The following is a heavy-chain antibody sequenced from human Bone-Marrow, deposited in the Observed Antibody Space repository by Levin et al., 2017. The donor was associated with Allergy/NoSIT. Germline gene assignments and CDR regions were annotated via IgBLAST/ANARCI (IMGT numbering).Heavy chain of an antibody. Sequence: ASETLSLTCAVSGGSISSGGYSWSWIRQPPGKGLEWIGYIYHSGSTYYNPSLKSRVTISVDRSKNQFSLKLSSVTAADTAVYYCARGQDIVVVPAARRLDWFDPWGQGTLVTVSS. D-gene: IGHD2-2*01. CDR3: ARGQDIVVVPAARRLDWFDP. CDR2: IYHSGST. J-gene: IGHJ5*02. V-gene: IGHV4-30-2*01. CDR1: GGSISSGGYS.